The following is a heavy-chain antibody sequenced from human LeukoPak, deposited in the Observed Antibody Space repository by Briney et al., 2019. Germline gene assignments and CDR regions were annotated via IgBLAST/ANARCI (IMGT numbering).Heavy chain of an antibody. V-gene: IGHV6-1*01. J-gene: IGHJ5*02. CDR3: ARSRLRGYFPYNWFDP. CDR2: TYYMSRWYT. Sequence: SQTLSLTCAISGDSVSSNSAAWNWIRQSPSRGLEWLGRTYYMSRWYTDYAVSMKRRITINPDTSKNQFSLQLNSVTPEDTAVYYCARSRLRGYFPYNWFDPWGQGTLVTVSS. D-gene: IGHD2-15*01. CDR1: GDSVSSNSAA.